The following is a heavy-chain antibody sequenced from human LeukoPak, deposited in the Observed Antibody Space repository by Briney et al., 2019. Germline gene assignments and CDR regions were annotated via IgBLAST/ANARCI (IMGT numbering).Heavy chain of an antibody. J-gene: IGHJ5*02. CDR3: ARGIWFGEVWFDP. CDR2: IYYSGST. D-gene: IGHD3-10*01. CDR1: GGSISSYY. Sequence: SETLSLTCTVSGGSISSYYWSWIRQPPGKGLEWIGYIYYSGSTNYNPSLKSRVTISVDTSKNQFSLKLSSVTAADTAVYYCARGIWFGEVWFDPWGQGTLVTVSS. V-gene: IGHV4-59*01.